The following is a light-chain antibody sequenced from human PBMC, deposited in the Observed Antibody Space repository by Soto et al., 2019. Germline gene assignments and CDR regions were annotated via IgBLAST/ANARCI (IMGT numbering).Light chain of an antibody. CDR3: QQYNSYRYP. J-gene: IGKJ2*01. V-gene: IGKV1-5*03. CDR1: QSISSW. Sequence: DIQMTQSPSTLSASVGDRVTITCRASQSISSWLAWYQQKPGKAPKLLIYKASSLESGVPSRFSGSGSGTEFTLTISSLQPDDFATYYCQQYNSYRYPFGQGTKLEI. CDR2: KAS.